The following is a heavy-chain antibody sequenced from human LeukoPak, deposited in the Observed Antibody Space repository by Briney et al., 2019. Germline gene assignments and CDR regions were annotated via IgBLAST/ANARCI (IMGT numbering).Heavy chain of an antibody. CDR2: ISAYNGNT. Sequence: ASVKVSCKPSGYTFTSYSISGVRHAPRQGHEWMGWISAYNGNTNNAQKLQGRVTMTTDTSTSTAYIELRSLRAADTAVYHCARGHPKRGVYCSGGSCYRPDYWGQGTLVSVSS. D-gene: IGHD2-15*01. CDR1: GYTFTSYS. J-gene: IGHJ4*02. V-gene: IGHV1-18*01. CDR3: ARGHPKRGVYCSGGSCYRPDY.